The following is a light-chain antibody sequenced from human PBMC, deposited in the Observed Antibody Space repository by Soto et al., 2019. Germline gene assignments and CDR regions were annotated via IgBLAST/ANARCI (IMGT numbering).Light chain of an antibody. CDR2: GAS. Sequence: EIVMTQSPATLSVSPGERATLSCRASQSVSSNLAWYQQKPGQAPRLLIYGASTRATGLPARFSGSGSETEFTLTISSLQSEDFAVYYCQHYNNWPLTFGGGTKVEIK. J-gene: IGKJ4*01. V-gene: IGKV3-15*01. CDR3: QHYNNWPLT. CDR1: QSVSSN.